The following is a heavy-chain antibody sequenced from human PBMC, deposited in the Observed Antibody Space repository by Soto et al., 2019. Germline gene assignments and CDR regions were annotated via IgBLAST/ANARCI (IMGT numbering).Heavy chain of an antibody. CDR3: ARGGSGYVWFNEF. V-gene: IGHV1-69*01. D-gene: IGHD3-22*01. CDR2: IIPVFDTV. J-gene: IGHJ4*02. Sequence: QEQLVQSGAEVKKSGSSVKVSCKDTGGLFSSYAVSWVRQAPGQGLEWMGGIIPVFDTVYYAQKFQGSVTITADESTNPDYMELSSLRSEDTAMYYCARGGSGYVWFNEFWGQGTLVTVSS. CDR1: GGLFSSYA.